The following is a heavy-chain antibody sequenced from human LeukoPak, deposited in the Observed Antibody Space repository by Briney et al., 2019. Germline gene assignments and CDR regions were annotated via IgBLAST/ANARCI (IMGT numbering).Heavy chain of an antibody. CDR2: IRYDRSNK. V-gene: IGHV3-30*02. CDR3: AKERKDYYGSGSYYYFDY. CDR1: GFTFSSYG. D-gene: IGHD3-10*01. J-gene: IGHJ4*02. Sequence: PGGSLRLSCAASGFTFSSYGMHWVREAPGKGLEWVAFIRYDRSNKYYADSVKGRFTISRDNSKNTLYLQMNSLRAEDTAVYYCAKERKDYYGSGSYYYFDYWGQGTLVTVSS.